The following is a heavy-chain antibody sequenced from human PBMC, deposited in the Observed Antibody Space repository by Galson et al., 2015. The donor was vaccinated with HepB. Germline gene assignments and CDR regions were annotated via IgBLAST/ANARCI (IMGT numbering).Heavy chain of an antibody. CDR1: DFTFTTYT. D-gene: IGHD7-27*01. CDR2: ISGNTDYI. J-gene: IGHJ4*02. CDR3: ASESWGSFEF. Sequence: SLRFSCAASDFTFTTYTMNWVRQAPGKGLEWVSSISGNTDYIYYADSLKGRFTISRDNAKNSLYLQMNSLRAEDTAVYYCASESWGSFEFWGQGTLVTVSS. V-gene: IGHV3-21*01.